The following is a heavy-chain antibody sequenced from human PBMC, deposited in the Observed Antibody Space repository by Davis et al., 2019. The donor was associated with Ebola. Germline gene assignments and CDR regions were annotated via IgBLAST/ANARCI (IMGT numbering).Heavy chain of an antibody. CDR2: IGGSGGNT. Sequence: PGGSLRLSCTGSGFSFSIYAMSWVRQPPGKGLEWISNIGGSGGNTNYADPVKGRFTISRDNSKNTLYLQMSSLRAEDTAVYYCAKDFWGGYYNTLDYWGQGALVTVSS. J-gene: IGHJ4*02. D-gene: IGHD3-3*01. CDR1: GFSFSIYA. V-gene: IGHV3-23*01. CDR3: AKDFWGGYYNTLDY.